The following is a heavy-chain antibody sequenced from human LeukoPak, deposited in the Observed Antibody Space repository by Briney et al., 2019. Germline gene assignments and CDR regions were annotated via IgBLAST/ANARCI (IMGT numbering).Heavy chain of an antibody. J-gene: IGHJ5*02. Sequence: PGGSLRLSCAASGFTFSNYCMNWVRQAPGKGLEWVSSISSSSSYIYYADSVKGRFTISRDNAKNSPYLQMNSLRAEDTAVYFCARDYPPRGSYPAGLGWFDPWGQGTLVTVSS. CDR3: ARDYPPRGSYPAGLGWFDP. D-gene: IGHD1-26*01. CDR2: ISSSSSYI. CDR1: GFTFSNYC. V-gene: IGHV3-21*01.